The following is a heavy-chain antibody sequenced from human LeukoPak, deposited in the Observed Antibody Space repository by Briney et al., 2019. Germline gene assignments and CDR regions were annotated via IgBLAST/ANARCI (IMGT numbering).Heavy chain of an antibody. V-gene: IGHV3-21*01. CDR1: GFTFSSYS. Sequence: GGSLRLSCAASGFTFSSYSMNWVRQAPGKGLEWVSSISSSSSYIYYADSVKGRFTISRDNAKNSLYLQMNSLRAEDTAVYYCARARIEGATVRYFDYWGQGTLVTVSS. CDR3: ARARIEGATVRYFDY. J-gene: IGHJ4*02. CDR2: ISSSSSYI. D-gene: IGHD1-26*01.